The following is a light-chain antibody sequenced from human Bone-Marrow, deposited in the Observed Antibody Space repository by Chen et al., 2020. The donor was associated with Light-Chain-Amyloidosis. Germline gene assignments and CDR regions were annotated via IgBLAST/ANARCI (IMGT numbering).Light chain of an antibody. CDR3: QVCDRSSDRPV. J-gene: IGLJ3*02. CDR1: NIGSTS. Sequence: SYVLTQPSSVSVAPGQTATIACGGKNIGSTSVHWYQQTPGQAPLLVIYEDSYRPSGIPERLSGSNSGNTASLTLSRGEAGDEADYYCQVCDRSSDRPVFGGGTKLTVL. CDR2: EDS. V-gene: IGLV3-21*02.